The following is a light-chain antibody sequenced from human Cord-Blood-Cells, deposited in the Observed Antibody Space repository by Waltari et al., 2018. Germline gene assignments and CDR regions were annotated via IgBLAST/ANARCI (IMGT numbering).Light chain of an antibody. Sequence: DIQMSQSPSSVSASVGFIFTITCRASQGISSWLARYQQKPGKAPKLLIYAASSLQSGVPSRFSGSGSGTDFTLTISSLQPEDFATYYCQQANSFPPVTFGGGTKVEIK. CDR1: QGISSW. J-gene: IGKJ4*01. CDR3: QQANSFPPVT. CDR2: AAS. V-gene: IGKV1-12*01.